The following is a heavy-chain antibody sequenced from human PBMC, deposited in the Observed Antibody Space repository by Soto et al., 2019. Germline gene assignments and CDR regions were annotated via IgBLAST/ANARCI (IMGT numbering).Heavy chain of an antibody. CDR1: GFTFSNYS. J-gene: IGHJ4*02. Sequence: PGGSLRLSCVASGFTFSNYSMNWVRQAPGKGLEWVSYISSSGSTIYYADSVKGRITISRDNAKNSLYLRMNSLRDEDAAVYYCARGTKGGSSRSWGKETLVTVSS. D-gene: IGHD6-6*01. V-gene: IGHV3-48*02. CDR3: ARGTKGGSSRS. CDR2: ISSSGSTI.